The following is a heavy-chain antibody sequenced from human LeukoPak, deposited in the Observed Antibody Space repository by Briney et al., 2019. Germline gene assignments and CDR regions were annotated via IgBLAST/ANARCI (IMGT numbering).Heavy chain of an antibody. J-gene: IGHJ5*02. Sequence: GASVKVSCKASGGTFTSYDINWVRQATGQGLEWMGWMNPNSGNTGYAQKFQGRVTMTRNTSISTAYMELSSLRSEDTAVYYCAIFQYYYDSSFVRWFDPWGQGTLVTVSS. V-gene: IGHV1-8*02. CDR1: GGTFTSYD. CDR3: AIFQYYYDSSFVRWFDP. D-gene: IGHD3-22*01. CDR2: MNPNSGNT.